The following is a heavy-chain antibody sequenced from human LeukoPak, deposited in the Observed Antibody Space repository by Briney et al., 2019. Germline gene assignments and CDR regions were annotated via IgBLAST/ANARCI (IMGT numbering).Heavy chain of an antibody. J-gene: IGHJ5*02. CDR2: IIPIFGTA. V-gene: IGHV1-69*06. CDR3: ARDNSVEDTAWWFDP. Sequence: ASVKVPCKASGGTFSSYAISWVRQAPGQGLEWMGGIIPIFGTANYAQKFQGRVTITADKSTSTAYMELSSLRSEDTAVYYCARDNSVEDTAWWFDPWGQGTLVTVSS. D-gene: IGHD4-23*01. CDR1: GGTFSSYA.